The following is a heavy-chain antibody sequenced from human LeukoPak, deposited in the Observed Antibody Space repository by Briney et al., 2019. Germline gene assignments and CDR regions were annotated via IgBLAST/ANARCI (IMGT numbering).Heavy chain of an antibody. Sequence: SETLSLTCTVSGGSISSYYWSWIRQPAGKGLEWIGRIYTSGSTNYNPSLKSRVTMSVDTSKNQFSLKLSSVTAADTAVYYCARESPTVIAAAAYFDYWGQGTLVTVSS. CDR2: IYTSGST. D-gene: IGHD6-13*01. V-gene: IGHV4-4*07. CDR3: ARESPTVIAAAAYFDY. CDR1: GGSISSYY. J-gene: IGHJ4*02.